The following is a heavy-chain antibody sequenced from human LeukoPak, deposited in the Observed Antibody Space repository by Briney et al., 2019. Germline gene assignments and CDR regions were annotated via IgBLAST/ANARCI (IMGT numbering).Heavy chain of an antibody. Sequence: ASVKVSCKASGYTFTSYGISWVRQAPGQGPEWMGWISAYNGNTNYAQKLQGRVTMTTDTSTSTAYMELRGLRSDDTAVYYCARDSPPSLVGATKGGVDYWGQGTLVTVSS. V-gene: IGHV1-18*01. CDR2: ISAYNGNT. CDR3: ARDSPPSLVGATKGGVDY. J-gene: IGHJ4*02. D-gene: IGHD1-26*01. CDR1: GYTFTSYG.